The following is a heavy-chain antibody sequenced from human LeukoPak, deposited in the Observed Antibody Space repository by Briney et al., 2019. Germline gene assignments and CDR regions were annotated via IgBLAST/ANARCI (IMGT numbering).Heavy chain of an antibody. CDR2: IYYSGST. D-gene: IGHD2/OR15-2a*01. CDR3: ARGEYGLFDY. CDR1: GGSISGGSYY. Sequence: PSQTLSLTCTVSGGSISGGSYYWSWIRQPPGKGLEWIGYIYYSGSTKYNLSLKSRVTISVDTSKNQLSLKLSSVTAADTAVYYCARGEYGLFDYRGQGTLVTVSS. V-gene: IGHV4-61*01. J-gene: IGHJ4*02.